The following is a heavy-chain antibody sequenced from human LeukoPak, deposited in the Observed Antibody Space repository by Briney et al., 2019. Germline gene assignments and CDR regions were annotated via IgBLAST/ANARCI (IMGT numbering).Heavy chain of an antibody. CDR1: GCSFTSYW. CDR3: ARPFSDTAMAPEIDY. J-gene: IGHJ4*02. V-gene: IGHV5-51*01. Sequence: GESLKISCKGSGCSFTSYWIGWVRQMPGKDLEWMGIIYPGDSETRYSPSFQGQVTISADKSISTAYLQWSSLKASDTAMYYCARPFSDTAMAPEIDYWGQGTLVTVSS. D-gene: IGHD5-18*01. CDR2: IYPGDSET.